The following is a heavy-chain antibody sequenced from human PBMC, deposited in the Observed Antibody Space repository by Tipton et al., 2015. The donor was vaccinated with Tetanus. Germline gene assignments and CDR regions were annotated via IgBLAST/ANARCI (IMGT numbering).Heavy chain of an antibody. Sequence: QVQLVQSGAEVKKPGASVKVSCKASGYTFTGYYMHWVRQAPGQGLEWMGWINPNSGGTNYAQKFQGRVTMTRDTSISTAYMELSRLRSDDTAVYYCARETTMVRGAHPPDYWGQGTLVTVSS. CDR1: GYTFTGYY. J-gene: IGHJ4*02. V-gene: IGHV1-2*02. D-gene: IGHD3-10*01. CDR2: INPNSGGT. CDR3: ARETTMVRGAHPPDY.